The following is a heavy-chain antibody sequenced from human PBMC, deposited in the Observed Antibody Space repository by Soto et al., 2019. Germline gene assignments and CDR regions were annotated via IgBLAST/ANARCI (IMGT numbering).Heavy chain of an antibody. Sequence: SETLPLTCTVSGDSTSTSCYYWGWVRQPPGKGLEWVGTIYYSGSTYYNPSLKSRLTISILTSVNQFSLKLTSVTAADSAVYYCARLGGVVAASDFDYWGQGTLVTVSS. CDR1: GDSTSTSCYY. D-gene: IGHD2-15*01. CDR2: IYYSGST. V-gene: IGHV4-39*01. CDR3: ARLGGVVAASDFDY. J-gene: IGHJ4*02.